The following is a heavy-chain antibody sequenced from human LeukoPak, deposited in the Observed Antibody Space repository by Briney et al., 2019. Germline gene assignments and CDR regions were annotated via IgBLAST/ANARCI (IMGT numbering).Heavy chain of an antibody. D-gene: IGHD3-22*01. Sequence: GGSLRLSCAASGFTFSSYAMSWVRQAPGKGLEWVSAISGSGGSTYYADSVKGRFTISRDNSKNTLYLQMNSLRAEDTAVYYCAKDLYDSSGYYPYYFDYWGQGTLVTVSS. J-gene: IGHJ4*02. CDR1: GFTFSSYA. CDR3: AKDLYDSSGYYPYYFDY. CDR2: ISGSGGST. V-gene: IGHV3-23*01.